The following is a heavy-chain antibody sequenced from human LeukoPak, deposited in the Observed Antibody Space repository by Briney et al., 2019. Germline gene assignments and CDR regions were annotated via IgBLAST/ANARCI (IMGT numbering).Heavy chain of an antibody. J-gene: IGHJ4*02. CDR1: GFTFSSYW. CDR3: TRDQTPYY. Sequence: GGSLRLSCAASGFTFSSYWMSWVRQAPGKGLEWVGFIRSKIYGGTPEYAASVKGRFTISRDDSKGIAYLQMNSLKTGDTAVYYCTRDQTPYYWGQGTLVTVSS. V-gene: IGHV3-49*04. CDR2: IRSKIYGGTP.